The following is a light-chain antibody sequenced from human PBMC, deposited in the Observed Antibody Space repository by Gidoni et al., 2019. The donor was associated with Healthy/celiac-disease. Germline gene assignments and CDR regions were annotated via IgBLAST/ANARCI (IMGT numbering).Light chain of an antibody. CDR2: GAS. CDR1: QSGSSN. CDR3: QPYNNWPET. Sequence: EIVMTQSQATLAVSPGERATLSCRASQSGSSNVAWYQQKPGQAPRLLIYGASTRATGIPARFSGSGSGTEFTLTISSLQSEDVAVYYCQPYNNWPETFGQGTKVELK. J-gene: IGKJ1*01. V-gene: IGKV3-15*01.